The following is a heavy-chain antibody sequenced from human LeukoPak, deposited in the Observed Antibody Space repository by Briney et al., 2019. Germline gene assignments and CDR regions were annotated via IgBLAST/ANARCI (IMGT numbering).Heavy chain of an antibody. CDR2: IKQDGSEK. CDR3: ARQGVSWGGYYHAFDI. D-gene: IGHD3-3*01. Sequence: PGGSLRLSCAASGFTFSNYWMSWVRQAPGKGLEWVANIKQDGSEKYYVDSVKGRFTISRDNAKNSLYLQMNSLRAEDTAVFYCARQGVSWGGYYHAFDIWGQGTMVTVSS. J-gene: IGHJ3*02. V-gene: IGHV3-7*01. CDR1: GFTFSNYW.